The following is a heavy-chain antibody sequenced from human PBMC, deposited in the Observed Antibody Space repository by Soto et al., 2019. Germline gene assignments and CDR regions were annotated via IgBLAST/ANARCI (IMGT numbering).Heavy chain of an antibody. CDR3: ARMVAAATPRTSGVFDY. J-gene: IGHJ4*02. CDR2: INHSGST. Sequence: QVQLQQWGAGLLKPSETLSLTCAVYGGSFSGYYWSWIRQPPGKGLEWIGEINHSGSTNYNPSLKRRVTISVATSKNQSSLKLSSVTAADTAVYYCARMVAAATPRTSGVFDYWGQGTLVTVSS. D-gene: IGHD6-13*01. CDR1: GGSFSGYY. V-gene: IGHV4-34*01.